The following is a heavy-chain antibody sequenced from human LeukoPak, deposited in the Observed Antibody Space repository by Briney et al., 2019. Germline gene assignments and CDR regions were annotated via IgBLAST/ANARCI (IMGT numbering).Heavy chain of an antibody. J-gene: IGHJ4*02. CDR1: GFTFSSYE. V-gene: IGHV3-48*03. CDR2: ISSSGSTI. D-gene: IGHD1-20*01. Sequence: GGSLRLSCAASGFTFSSYEMNWVRQAPGKGLEWVSYISSSGSTIYYAGSVKGRFTTSRDNAKNSLYLQMNSLRAEDTAVYYCAREDGYNWNYGYWGQGTLVTVSS. CDR3: AREDGYNWNYGY.